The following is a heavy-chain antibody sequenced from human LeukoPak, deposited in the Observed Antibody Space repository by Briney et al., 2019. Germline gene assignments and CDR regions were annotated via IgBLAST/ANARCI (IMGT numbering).Heavy chain of an antibody. CDR2: ISSSSSFI. D-gene: IGHD6-13*01. Sequence: GGSLRLSCAGSGFNFSSYSMSWVRQAPWKGLDFVSSISSSSSFIYYADSVKGRFTISRDNAKKSLSLQMNSLRADDTAVYYCARGYSSSWYLDWGQGTLVTVSS. CDR3: ARGYSSSWYLD. J-gene: IGHJ4*02. V-gene: IGHV3-21*01. CDR1: GFNFSSYS.